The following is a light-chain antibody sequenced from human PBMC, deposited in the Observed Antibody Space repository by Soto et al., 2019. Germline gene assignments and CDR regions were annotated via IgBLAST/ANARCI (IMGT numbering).Light chain of an antibody. CDR1: QSISVW. CDR3: QQHGSSPLT. Sequence: DIQVTQSPSSRAAAGVDGVTITCLASQSISVWLAWYQQKAGKAPNLLIYKASRLESGVPSRFSGSGYETEFTLTINSVDTEDSAVYDCQQHGSSPLTFGGGTQLDIK. J-gene: IGKJ4*01. CDR2: KAS. V-gene: IGKV1-5*03.